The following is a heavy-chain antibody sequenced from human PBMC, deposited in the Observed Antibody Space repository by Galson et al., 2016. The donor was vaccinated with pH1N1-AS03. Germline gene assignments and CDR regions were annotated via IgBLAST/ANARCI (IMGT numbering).Heavy chain of an antibody. Sequence: SLRLSCAGSGFTFNYYWMTWVRQAPGKGLEWVANINQDGSGTSSVDSVKGRFTISRDNAKKSLFLQMNSLTADDTAVYYCARTRGVLQSSGEMLSYFDFWGQGTLVSVSS. CDR1: GFTFNYYW. CDR2: INQDGSGT. V-gene: IGHV3-7*01. D-gene: IGHD3-10*01. J-gene: IGHJ4*02. CDR3: ARTRGVLQSSGEMLSYFDF.